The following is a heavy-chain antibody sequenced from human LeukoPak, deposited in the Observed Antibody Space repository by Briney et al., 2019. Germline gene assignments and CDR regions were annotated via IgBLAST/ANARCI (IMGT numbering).Heavy chain of an antibody. CDR1: GYTFTSYG. D-gene: IGHD3-10*01. Sequence: ASVKVSCKASGYTFTSYGISWVRQAPGQGLEWMGWISAYNGNTNYAQKLQGRVTMTTDTSTSTAYMELRSLRSDDTAVYYCVRVRWFVYYYYYMDVWGKGTTVTISS. V-gene: IGHV1-18*01. CDR2: ISAYNGNT. J-gene: IGHJ6*03. CDR3: VRVRWFVYYYYYMDV.